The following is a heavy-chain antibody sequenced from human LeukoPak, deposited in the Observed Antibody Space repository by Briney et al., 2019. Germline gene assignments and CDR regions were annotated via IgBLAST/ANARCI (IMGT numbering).Heavy chain of an antibody. CDR2: MYTSGST. Sequence: SETLSLTCTVSGVSISSGSYYWSWIWQPAGKGLEWIGRMYTSGSTNYNPSLKSRVTISLDTSKNQFSLKLNSVTAADTAVYYCAREGSGGLWGQGTLVTVSS. D-gene: IGHD3-10*01. V-gene: IGHV4-61*02. CDR3: AREGSGGL. J-gene: IGHJ4*02. CDR1: GVSISSGSYY.